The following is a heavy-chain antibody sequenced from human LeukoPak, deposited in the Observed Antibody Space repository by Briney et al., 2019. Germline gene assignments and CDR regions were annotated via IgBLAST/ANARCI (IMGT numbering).Heavy chain of an antibody. CDR2: MNPNSGNT. D-gene: IGHD3-10*01. V-gene: IGHV1-8*01. Sequence: ASVKVSCKASGYTFTSYDINWVRQATGQGVEWMGWMNPNSGNTGYAQKFQGRVTMTRNTSISTAYMELSSLRSEDTAVYYCARGRDSGSYSDYWGQGTLVTVSS. J-gene: IGHJ4*02. CDR3: ARGRDSGSYSDY. CDR1: GYTFTSYD.